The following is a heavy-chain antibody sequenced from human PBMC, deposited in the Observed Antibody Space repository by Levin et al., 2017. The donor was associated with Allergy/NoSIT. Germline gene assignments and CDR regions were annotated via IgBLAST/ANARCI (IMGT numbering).Heavy chain of an antibody. CDR3: AKAFGEVDY. Sequence: PGGSLRLSCAASGFTFSSYGMHWVRQAPGKGLEWVAVISYDGSNKYYADSVKGRFTISRDNSKNTLYLQMNSLRAEDTAVYYCAKAFGEVDYWGQGTLVTVSS. CDR2: ISYDGSNK. V-gene: IGHV3-30*18. CDR1: GFTFSSYG. D-gene: IGHD3-10*01. J-gene: IGHJ4*02.